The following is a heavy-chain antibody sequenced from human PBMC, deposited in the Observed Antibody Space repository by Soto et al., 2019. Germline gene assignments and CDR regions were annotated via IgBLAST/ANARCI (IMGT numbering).Heavy chain of an antibody. Sequence: GGSLRLSCAASGFTFSSYAMSWVRQAPGKGLEWVSAISGSGGSTYYADSVKGRFTISRDNSKNTLYLQMNSLRAEDTAVYYCAKANMVRGVIEYFQHWGQGTLVTVSS. CDR2: ISGSGGST. V-gene: IGHV3-23*01. CDR3: AKANMVRGVIEYFQH. D-gene: IGHD3-10*01. J-gene: IGHJ1*01. CDR1: GFTFSSYA.